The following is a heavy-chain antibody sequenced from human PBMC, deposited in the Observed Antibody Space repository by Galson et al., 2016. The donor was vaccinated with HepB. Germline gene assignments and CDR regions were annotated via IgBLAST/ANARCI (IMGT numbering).Heavy chain of an antibody. CDR3: ARAYQYTLDY. J-gene: IGHJ4*02. V-gene: IGHV3-7*04. CDR2: INRDGSKK. Sequence: SLRLSCAASGFTVGDNYMSWFRRAPGKGLEWVANINRDGSKKHYLDSVRGRFTISRDNAKNSLYLQMNSLRAEDTAVYFCARAYQYTLDYWGQGTLVTVSS. CDR1: GFTVGDNY. D-gene: IGHD1-1*01.